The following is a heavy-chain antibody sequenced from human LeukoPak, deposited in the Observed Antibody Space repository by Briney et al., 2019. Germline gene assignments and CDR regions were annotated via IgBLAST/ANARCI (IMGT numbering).Heavy chain of an antibody. CDR2: IYYSGRT. CDR3: ASNLFLEWLLSPGGDDY. J-gene: IGHJ4*02. V-gene: IGHV4-31*03. Sequence: PSETLSLTCTVSGGSISSGGYYWSWIRQHPGKGLEWIGYIYYSGRTYYNPSLKSRVAISVDTSKNQFSLKVTSVTAADTAVYYCASNLFLEWLLSPGGDDYWGQGILVTVSS. D-gene: IGHD3-3*01. CDR1: GGSISSGGYY.